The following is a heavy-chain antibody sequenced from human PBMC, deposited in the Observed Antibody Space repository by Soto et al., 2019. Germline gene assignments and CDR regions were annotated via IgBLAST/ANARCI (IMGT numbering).Heavy chain of an antibody. CDR3: ASNPRPDIWFDS. D-gene: IGHD3-9*01. Sequence: QVQLQESGPGLVKPSQTLSLTCTVSGGSINRGDDYWSWVRQPPGKGLEWIGYIYYTGSTYYKSSPTSRVSFSIDTSKNHFSLMLTSVTAADTAVYFCASNPRPDIWFDSWGQGTLVAVSS. CDR1: GGSINRGDDY. CDR2: IYYTGST. V-gene: IGHV4-30-4*01. J-gene: IGHJ5*01.